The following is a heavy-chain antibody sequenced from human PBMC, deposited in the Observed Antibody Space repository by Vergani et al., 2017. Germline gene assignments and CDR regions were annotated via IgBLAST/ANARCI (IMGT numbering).Heavy chain of an antibody. V-gene: IGHV4-34*01. D-gene: IGHD3-3*01. J-gene: IGHJ6*03. CDR3: ARVQELYDFGSGDRVRYYYYMDV. CDR2: INHSGCT. CDR1: GGSFSGYY. Sequence: QVQLQQWGAGLLKPSEILSLICAVYGGSFSGYYWSWIRQAPGKGLEWIGEINHSGCTNYNPSLKSRVTISVDTSKNQFSLKLSSVTAADTAVYYCARVQELYDFGSGDRVRYYYYMDVWGKGTTVTVSS.